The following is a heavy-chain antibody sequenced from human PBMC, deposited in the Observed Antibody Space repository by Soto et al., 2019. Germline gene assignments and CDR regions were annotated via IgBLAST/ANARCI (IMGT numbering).Heavy chain of an antibody. Sequence: SETLSLTCTVSGGSISSYYWSWIRQPPGKGPEWIGYIYYSGSTNYNPSLKSRVTISVDTSKNQFSLKLSSVTAADTAVYYCARDTYYYDSSGYYHAPAFDIWGQGTMVTVSS. J-gene: IGHJ3*02. CDR2: IYYSGST. D-gene: IGHD3-22*01. CDR3: ARDTYYYDSSGYYHAPAFDI. CDR1: GGSISSYY. V-gene: IGHV4-59*01.